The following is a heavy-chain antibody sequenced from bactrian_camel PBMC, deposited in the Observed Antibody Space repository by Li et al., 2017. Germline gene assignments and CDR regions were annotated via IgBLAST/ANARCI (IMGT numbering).Heavy chain of an antibody. CDR2: IFGKSRT. Sequence: HVQLVESGGGSVQSGGSLKLSCTASLYTTDVYCWGWFRQAPGKEREWVAHIFGKSRTFYAESVKGRFTIFIDHVMGTLDLQMNSLEPEDTGTYYCAAARRIGRWIGSGLVPEKHFDDWGQGTQVTVS. CDR1: LYTTDVYC. CDR3: AAARRIGRWIGSGLVPEKHFDD. D-gene: IGHD1*01. V-gene: IGHV3S55*01. J-gene: IGHJ4*01.